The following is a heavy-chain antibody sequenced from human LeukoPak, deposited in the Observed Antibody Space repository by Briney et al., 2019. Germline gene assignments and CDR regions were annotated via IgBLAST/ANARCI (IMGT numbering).Heavy chain of an antibody. CDR3: TRKDGDI. V-gene: IGHV4-39*07. D-gene: IGHD5-24*01. J-gene: IGHJ3*02. CDR1: GDSISSSSYY. CDR2: IYYGGGT. Sequence: KPSETLSLTCTVSGDSISSSSYYWGWIRQPPGKGLEWIGSIYYGGGTYYNPSLKSRITISLDTSKNQFSLKLSSVTAADTAVYYCTRKDGDIWGQGTMVTVSS.